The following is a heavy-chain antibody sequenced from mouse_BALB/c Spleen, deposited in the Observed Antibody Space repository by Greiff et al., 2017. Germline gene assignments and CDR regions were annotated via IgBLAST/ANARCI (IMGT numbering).Heavy chain of an antibody. Sequence: EVQVVESGGGLVQPGGSLKLSCAASGFTFSSYGMSWVRQTPDKRLELVATINSNGGSTYYPDSVKGRFTISRDNAKNTLYLQMSSLKSEDTAMYYCARERGSTMITTRFAYWGQGTLVTVSA. CDR2: INSNGGST. CDR1: GFTFSSYG. V-gene: IGHV5-6-3*01. D-gene: IGHD2-4*01. CDR3: ARERGSTMITTRFAY. J-gene: IGHJ3*01.